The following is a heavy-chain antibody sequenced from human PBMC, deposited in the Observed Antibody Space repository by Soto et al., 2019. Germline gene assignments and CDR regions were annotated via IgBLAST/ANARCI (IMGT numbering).Heavy chain of an antibody. J-gene: IGHJ4*02. V-gene: IGHV4-39*01. CDR2: IYYRGNA. D-gene: IGHD3-16*01. Sequence: SETLSLTCSVSDDSINSDKYYWGWIRQPPGKGLEWIGSIYYRGNAYYNPSLQTRVTISLDKSRSQFSLKLNSVTAADSAVYFCARLGGLATISYYFDFWGPGALVTVSS. CDR3: ARLGGLATISYYFDF. CDR1: DDSINSDKYY.